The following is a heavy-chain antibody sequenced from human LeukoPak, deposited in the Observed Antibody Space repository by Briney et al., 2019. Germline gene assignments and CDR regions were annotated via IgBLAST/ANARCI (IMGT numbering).Heavy chain of an antibody. V-gene: IGHV3-73*01. CDR3: ARRDDTGDYCDY. CDR1: GFTFSGSA. J-gene: IGHJ4*02. Sequence: QAGGSLRLSCAASGFTFSGSAMYWVRQASGEGLEWVGRIRSKVNSYATAYGASVKGRFTISRDDSTNTAYLQMNSLKTEDTAVYYCARRDDTGDYCDYWGQGTLVTVSS. CDR2: IRSKVNSYAT. D-gene: IGHD2-8*02.